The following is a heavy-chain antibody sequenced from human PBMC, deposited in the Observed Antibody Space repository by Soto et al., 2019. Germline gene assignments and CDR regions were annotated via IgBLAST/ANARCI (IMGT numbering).Heavy chain of an antibody. D-gene: IGHD3-9*01. J-gene: IGHJ4*02. V-gene: IGHV3-48*02. CDR3: ARKGLAFDY. CDR1: GFPFSRYA. CDR2: ISSSFLTI. Sequence: WVSLRLSCAASGFPFSRYAMSWVRQAPGKGLEWVSAISSSFLTIHYADSVKGRFTISRDNAKNSLFLQMNSLGDEDTAVYYCARKGLAFDYWGQGALVTVSA.